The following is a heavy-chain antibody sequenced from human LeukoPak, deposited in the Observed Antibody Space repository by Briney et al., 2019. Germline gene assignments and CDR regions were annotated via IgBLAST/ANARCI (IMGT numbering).Heavy chain of an antibody. J-gene: IGHJ1*01. CDR2: IWYDGSNK. CDR1: GFTFSSYG. V-gene: IGHV3-33*01. Sequence: GGSLRLSCAASGFTFSSYGMHWVRQAPGKGLEWVAVIWYDGSNKYYADSVKGRFTISRDNSKNTLYLQMNSLRAEDTAVYYCARDGFDSGSYSIAEYFQHWGQGTLVTVSS. D-gene: IGHD1-26*01. CDR3: ARDGFDSGSYSIAEYFQH.